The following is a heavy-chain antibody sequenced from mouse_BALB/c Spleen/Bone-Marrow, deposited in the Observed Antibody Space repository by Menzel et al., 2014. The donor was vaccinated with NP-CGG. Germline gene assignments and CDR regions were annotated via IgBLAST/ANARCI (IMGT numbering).Heavy chain of an antibody. J-gene: IGHJ4*01. CDR3: ARRNLYRYDSGAMDY. V-gene: IGHV5-9-3*01. CDR2: ISSGGSYT. Sequence: EVKLVESGGGLVKPGGSLKLSCAASGFTFSSYAMSWVRQTPEKRLEWVATISSGGSYTYYPDSVKGRFTISRDNAKNTLYLQMSSLRSEDAAMYYCARRNLYRYDSGAMDYWGQGTSVTVSS. D-gene: IGHD2-14*01. CDR1: GFTFSSYA.